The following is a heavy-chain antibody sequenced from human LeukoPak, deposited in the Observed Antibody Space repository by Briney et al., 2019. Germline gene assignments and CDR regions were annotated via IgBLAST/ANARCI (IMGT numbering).Heavy chain of an antibody. D-gene: IGHD7-27*01. V-gene: IGHV3-53*01. J-gene: IGHJ3*02. Sequence: GGSLRLSCAASGFTVSSNYMNWVRQAPGKGLEWVSVIYSGGSTYYADAVNGRFTISRDNSKNTLYLQMNSLRAEDTAVYYCARDWGRVPDAFVIWGQGTMVTVSS. CDR1: GFTVSSNY. CDR3: ARDWGRVPDAFVI. CDR2: IYSGGST.